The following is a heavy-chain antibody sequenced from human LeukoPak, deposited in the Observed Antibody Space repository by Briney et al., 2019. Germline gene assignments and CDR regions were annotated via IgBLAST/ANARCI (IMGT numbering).Heavy chain of an antibody. CDR3: ARKASIRGGFH. D-gene: IGHD2-2*01. V-gene: IGHV4-34*01. CDR2: INHSGST. J-gene: IGHJ4*02. CDR1: GGSFSGYY. Sequence: PSETLSLTCAVYGGSFSGYYWSWLRQPPGKGLEWIGEINHSGSTNYNPSLKSRITISVDTSKNQFSLKLISVTAADTAVYYCARKASIRGGFHWGQGTLVTVSS.